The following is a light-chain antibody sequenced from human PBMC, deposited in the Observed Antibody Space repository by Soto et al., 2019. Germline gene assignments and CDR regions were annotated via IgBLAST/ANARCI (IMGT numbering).Light chain of an antibody. CDR2: DAY. CDR1: QSFGDD. J-gene: IGKJ1*01. Sequence: EIVLTQSPATLSLSPGERATLSCRASQSFGDDLSWHQQKPGQAPRLLIYDAYNKAAGIPGRFSGSGSGTDFTLTISSLEPEDFAVYYCLWRSTWPRTFGQGTKVEIK. CDR3: LWRSTWPRT. V-gene: IGKV3-11*01.